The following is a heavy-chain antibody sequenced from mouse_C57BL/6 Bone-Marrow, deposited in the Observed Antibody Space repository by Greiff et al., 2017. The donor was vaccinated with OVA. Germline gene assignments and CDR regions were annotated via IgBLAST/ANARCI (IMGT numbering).Heavy chain of an antibody. CDR1: GYTFTDYY. CDR2: INPYNGGT. J-gene: IGHJ2*01. Sequence: EVKLMESGPVLVKPGASVKMSCKASGYTFTDYYMNWVKQSHGKSLEWIGVINPYNGGTSYNQKFKGKATLTVDKSSSTAYMELNSLTSEDSAVYYCAYGGNFDYWGQGTTLTVSS. D-gene: IGHD1-1*02. CDR3: AYGGNFDY. V-gene: IGHV1-19*01.